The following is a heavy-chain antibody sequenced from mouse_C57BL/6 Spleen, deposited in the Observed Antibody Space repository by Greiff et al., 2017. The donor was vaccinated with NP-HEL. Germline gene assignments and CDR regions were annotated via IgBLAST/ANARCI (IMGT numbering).Heavy chain of an antibody. CDR3: ARRGDGYDSLAMDY. V-gene: IGHV5-15*04. CDR1: GFTFSDYG. D-gene: IGHD2-2*01. CDR2: ISNLAYSI. J-gene: IGHJ4*01. Sequence: EVKVEESGGGLVQPGGSLKLSCAASGFTFSDYGMAWVRQAPRKGPEWVAFISNLAYSIYYADTVTGRFTISRENAKNTLYLEMSSLRSEDTAMYYCARRGDGYDSLAMDYWGQGTSVTVSS.